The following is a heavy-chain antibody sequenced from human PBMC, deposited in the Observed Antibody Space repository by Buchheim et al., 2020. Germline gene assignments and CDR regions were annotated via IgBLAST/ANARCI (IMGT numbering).Heavy chain of an antibody. D-gene: IGHD5-18*01. CDR1: GFTFSSYE. CDR3: ARVRYTYGYLGYLDY. Sequence: EVQLVESGGGLVQPGGSLRLSCAASGFTFSSYEMNWVRQAPGKGLEWVSYISSSAGTIYYVDSVQGRFTISRDKAKNSLFLQMNSLRAEDTAVYYCARVRYTYGYLGYLDYWGQGTL. V-gene: IGHV3-48*03. CDR2: ISSSAGTI. J-gene: IGHJ4*02.